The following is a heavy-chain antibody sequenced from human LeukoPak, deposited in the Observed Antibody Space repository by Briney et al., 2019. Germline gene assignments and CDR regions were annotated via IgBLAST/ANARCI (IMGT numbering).Heavy chain of an antibody. D-gene: IGHD6-19*01. CDR1: GGSISSYY. J-gene: IGHJ4*02. CDR3: ARTSGWGYFDY. Sequence: SETLSLTCTVSGGSISSYYWSWIRQPPGKGLEWIGEINHSGSTNYNPSLKSRVTISVDTSKNQFSLKLSSVTAADTAVYYCARTSGWGYFDYWGQGTLVTVSP. V-gene: IGHV4-34*01. CDR2: INHSGST.